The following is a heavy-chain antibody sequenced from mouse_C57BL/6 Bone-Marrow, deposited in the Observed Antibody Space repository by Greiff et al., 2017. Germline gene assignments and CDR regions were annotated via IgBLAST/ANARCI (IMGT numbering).Heavy chain of an antibody. Sequence: EVQLKESGAELVRPGASVKLSCTASGFNIKDDCMHWVKQRPGQGLEWIGWIDPENGDTEYASKFQGKATITADTSSNTSYLQLSSLTSEDTAVYYCTHYYYGSYYFDYWGQGTTLTVSS. V-gene: IGHV14-4*01. J-gene: IGHJ2*01. D-gene: IGHD1-1*01. CDR1: GFNIKDDC. CDR2: IDPENGDT. CDR3: THYYYGSYYFDY.